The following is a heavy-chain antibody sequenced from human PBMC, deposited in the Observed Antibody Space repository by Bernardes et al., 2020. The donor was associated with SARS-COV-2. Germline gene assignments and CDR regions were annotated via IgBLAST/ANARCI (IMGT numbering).Heavy chain of an antibody. CDR1: GFTFSSYW. CDR3: ARGSGNYYFDY. J-gene: IGHJ4*02. Sequence: GGSLRLSCAASGFTFSSYWMHWIRQVPGKGLVWVSRINGDGNSINYADSVKGRFTISRDNAKNTLYLQMTSLTAEDTAIYYCARGSGNYYFDYWGQGTLVTVSS. V-gene: IGHV3-74*01. D-gene: IGHD1-26*01. CDR2: INGDGNSI.